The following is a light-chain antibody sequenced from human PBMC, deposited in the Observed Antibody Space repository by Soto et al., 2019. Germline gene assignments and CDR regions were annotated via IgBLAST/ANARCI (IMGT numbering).Light chain of an antibody. J-gene: IGKJ2*01. CDR3: QQGHNLPLT. Sequence: EIVMTQSPATLSLSPGERAALSCRASQGISSELAWYQQKPGQPPRILIYGASTRATGVPARFTGSGSGSDFTLTISGLQSEDFAVYYCQQGHNLPLTFGQGTRLEI. V-gene: IGKV3-15*01. CDR2: GAS. CDR1: QGISSE.